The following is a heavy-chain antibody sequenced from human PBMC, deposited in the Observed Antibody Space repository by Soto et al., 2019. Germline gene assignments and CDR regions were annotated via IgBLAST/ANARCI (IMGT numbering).Heavy chain of an antibody. CDR1: GGSISSGGYY. V-gene: IGHV4-31*03. Sequence: SETLSLTCTVSGGSISSGGYYWSWIRQHPGKGLEWIGYIYYSGSTYYNPSLKSRVTISVDTSKNQFSLKLSSVTAADTAVYYCARGLRFLEWLFGDAFDIWGQGTMVTVSS. D-gene: IGHD3-3*01. CDR2: IYYSGST. CDR3: ARGLRFLEWLFGDAFDI. J-gene: IGHJ3*02.